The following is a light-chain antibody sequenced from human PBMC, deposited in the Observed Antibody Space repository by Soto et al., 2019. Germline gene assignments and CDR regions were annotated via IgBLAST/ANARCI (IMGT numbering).Light chain of an antibody. Sequence: EIVLTQSPGTLSLSPGERATLSCRASQRVSNNYLAWYQQKPGQAPSLLIYGASSRATGIPDRFSGSGSVTDFTLTISRLEPEDFAVYYCQQYDTSPVVTFGPGTKVDIK. V-gene: IGKV3-20*01. CDR2: GAS. J-gene: IGKJ3*01. CDR3: QQYDTSPVVT. CDR1: QRVSNNY.